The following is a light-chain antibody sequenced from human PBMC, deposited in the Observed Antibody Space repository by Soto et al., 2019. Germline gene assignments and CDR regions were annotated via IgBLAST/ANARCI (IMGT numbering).Light chain of an antibody. CDR2: AAS. CDR1: QSISSY. CDR3: QQSYSTPIT. Sequence: DIQMTQSPSSLSASVGDRVTITCRASQSISSYLNWYQQKPGKAPKLLIYAASSLQSGVPSRFSSSGYGTDFSLTISSLQHEDFATYYCQQSYSTPITFGQGTRLEIK. J-gene: IGKJ5*01. V-gene: IGKV1-39*01.